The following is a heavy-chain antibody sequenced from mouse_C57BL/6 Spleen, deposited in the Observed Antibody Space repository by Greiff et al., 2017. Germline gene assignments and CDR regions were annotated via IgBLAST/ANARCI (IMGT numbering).Heavy chain of an antibody. Sequence: QVQLQQPGAELVKPGASVKLSCKASGYTFTSYWMQWVKQRPGQGLEWIGEIDPSDSYTNYNQKFKGKATLTVDTSSSTAYMQLSSLTSEDAAVYYCARRDYDGGDWYFDVWGTGTTVTVSS. V-gene: IGHV1-50*01. J-gene: IGHJ1*03. CDR2: IDPSDSYT. CDR1: GYTFTSYW. CDR3: ARRDYDGGDWYFDV. D-gene: IGHD2-4*01.